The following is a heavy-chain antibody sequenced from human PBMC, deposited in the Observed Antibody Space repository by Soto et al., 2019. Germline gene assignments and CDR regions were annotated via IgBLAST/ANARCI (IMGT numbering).Heavy chain of an antibody. CDR2: ISAYNGNT. D-gene: IGHD1-1*01. V-gene: IGHV1-18*04. CDR1: GYTFTSYG. J-gene: IGHJ6*02. Sequence: GASVKVSCKASGYTFTSYGISWVRQAPGQGLGWMGWISAYNGNTNYAQKLQGRVTMTTDTSTSTAYMELRSLRSDDTAVYYCARANLRSSTSAGWAVEPRTNHYYYYYGMDVWGQGTTVTVSS. CDR3: ARANLRSSTSAGWAVEPRTNHYYYYYGMDV.